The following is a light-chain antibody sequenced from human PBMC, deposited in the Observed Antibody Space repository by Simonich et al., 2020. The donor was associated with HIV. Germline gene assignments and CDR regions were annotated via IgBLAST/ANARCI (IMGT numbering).Light chain of an antibody. CDR2: WAA. Sequence: DIVMTQSPDSLAVSLGARATINCNSSQSVLYSSNNKTYLLWYQKKPGQPPNLLIYWAASRESGVPDRFSGSGSGTDFTLTISSRQAEDVAVYYCQQFYTTPWTFGQGTKVEIK. CDR3: QQFYTTPWT. CDR1: QSVLYSSNNKTY. J-gene: IGKJ1*01. V-gene: IGKV4-1*01.